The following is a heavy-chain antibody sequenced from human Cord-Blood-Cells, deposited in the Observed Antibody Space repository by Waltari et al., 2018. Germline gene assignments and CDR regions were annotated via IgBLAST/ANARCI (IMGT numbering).Heavy chain of an antibody. Sequence: QVQLQQWGAGLLKPSATLSLTCAVYGGSFSGSYWSWLRQPPGKGLEWIGEINHSGSTTYNPSLKSRVTISVDTSKNQFSLKLSSVTAADTAVYYCARGLGAADAFDIWGQGTMVTVSS. CDR1: GGSFSGSY. D-gene: IGHD3-16*01. V-gene: IGHV4-34*01. CDR2: INHSGST. CDR3: ARGLGAADAFDI. J-gene: IGHJ3*02.